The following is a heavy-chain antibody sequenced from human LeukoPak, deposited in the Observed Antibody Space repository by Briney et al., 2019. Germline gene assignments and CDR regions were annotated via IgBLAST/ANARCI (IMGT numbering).Heavy chain of an antibody. V-gene: IGHV3-21*01. CDR3: ARVGYSYGPALFDY. CDR2: ISSSSSYI. J-gene: IGHJ4*02. Sequence: PGGSLRLSCAASGFTFSSYSMTWVRQTPGKGLEWVSSISSSSSYIYYADSAKGRFTISRDNAKNSLYLQMNSLRAEDTAVYYCARVGYSYGPALFDYWGQGTLVTVSS. D-gene: IGHD5-18*01. CDR1: GFTFSSYS.